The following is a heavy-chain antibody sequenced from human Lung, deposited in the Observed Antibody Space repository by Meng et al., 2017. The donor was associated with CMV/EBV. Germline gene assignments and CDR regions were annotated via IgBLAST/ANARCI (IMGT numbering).Heavy chain of an antibody. CDR3: ARKRGYFVDY. CDR2: IYPADSNT. CDR1: AYTFSTCW. D-gene: IGHD5-18*01. J-gene: IGHJ4*01. Sequence: XVSCNGSAYTFSTCWLGWVRQLPGRGLEWMGLIYPADSNTTYSPSFRGHVTISADKSISTAYLQWIGLRASDTAIYYCARKRGYFVDYWGHGTPVTVSS. V-gene: IGHV5-51*01.